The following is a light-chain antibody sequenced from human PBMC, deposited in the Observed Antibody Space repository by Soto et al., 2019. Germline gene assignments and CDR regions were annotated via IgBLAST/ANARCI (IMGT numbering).Light chain of an antibody. CDR3: CSYAGSSPSV. J-gene: IGLJ2*01. V-gene: IGLV2-23*01. CDR2: EGS. CDR1: SSDVGSYNL. Sequence: QSALTQPASVSGSPGQSITISCTGTSSDVGSYNLVSWYQQHPGKAPKLMIYEGSKRPSGVSNRFSGSKSGNTASLTISGLQAVDEADYYCCSYAGSSPSVFGGGTKLTVL.